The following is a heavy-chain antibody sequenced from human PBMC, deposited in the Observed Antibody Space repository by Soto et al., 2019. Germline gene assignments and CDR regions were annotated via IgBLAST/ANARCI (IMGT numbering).Heavy chain of an antibody. J-gene: IGHJ4*02. CDR2: ISGSGGST. CDR1: GFTFSSYA. Sequence: EVQLLESGGGLVQPGGSLRLSCAASGFTFSSYAMRWVRQAPGKGLEWVSAISGSGGSTYYADSVKGRFTISRDNAKNTLYLQMNSLRAEDTAVYYCARRGSGSYYDYWGQGTLVTVSS. D-gene: IGHD1-26*01. CDR3: ARRGSGSYYDY. V-gene: IGHV3-23*01.